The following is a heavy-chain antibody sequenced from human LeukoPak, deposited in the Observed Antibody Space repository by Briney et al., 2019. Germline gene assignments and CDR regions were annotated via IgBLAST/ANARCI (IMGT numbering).Heavy chain of an antibody. D-gene: IGHD6-19*01. CDR1: GFTFSKYW. CDR3: ATKQWLAPPPDS. Sequence: SAGSLRLSCAASGFTFSKYWMLWVRQAPGKGLESGSRINTDGTVTTYADSVKGRFTVSRDNADNTMFLQMNSVRDEDTAVYFCATKQWLAPPPDSWGQGTPVTVSS. V-gene: IGHV3-74*01. CDR2: INTDGTVT. J-gene: IGHJ4*02.